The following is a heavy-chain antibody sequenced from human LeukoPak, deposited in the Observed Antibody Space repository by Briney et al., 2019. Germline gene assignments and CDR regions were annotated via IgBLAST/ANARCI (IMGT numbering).Heavy chain of an antibody. J-gene: IGHJ4*02. CDR2: IKQDGSEK. CDR3: AKGGLKCSSTSCSYGY. D-gene: IGHD2-2*01. CDR1: GFTFTTYW. Sequence: PGGSLRLSCTASGFTFTTYWMAWVRQTPGKGLEWVANIKQDGSEKYYAESVRGRFTISRDNSKNTLYLQMNSLRAEDTAVYYCAKGGLKCSSTSCSYGYWGQGTLVTVSS. V-gene: IGHV3-7*03.